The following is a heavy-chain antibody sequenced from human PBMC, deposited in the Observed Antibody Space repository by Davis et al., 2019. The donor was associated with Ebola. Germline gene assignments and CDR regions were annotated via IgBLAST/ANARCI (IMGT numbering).Heavy chain of an antibody. CDR1: RCTLRHYG. V-gene: IGHV1-69*13. J-gene: IGHJ6*03. CDR2: LVPIFATT. CDR3: ARNSDHYFYYMDV. Sequence: AASVPVSCMASRCTLRHYGISWVRRAPGQGLEWMGGLVPIFATTNYAQKFQDRVTLTANESKSTAYMEMSGLRSEDTATYYCARNSDHYFYYMDVWGEGTTVTVSS. D-gene: IGHD1/OR15-1a*01.